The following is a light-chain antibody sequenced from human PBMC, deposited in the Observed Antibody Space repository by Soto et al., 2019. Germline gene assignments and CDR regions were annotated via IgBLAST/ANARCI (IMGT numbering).Light chain of an antibody. J-gene: IGLJ2*01. CDR3: QTWGTGIRVV. CDR1: SGHSTYT. V-gene: IGLV4-69*02. CDR2: VNSDGSH. Sequence: QPVLPQSPSASASLGASVKLTCTLSSGHSTYTIAWHQQQPEKGPRFVMKVNSDGSHSKGDGIPDRFSGSSSGAERYLTISSLQSEDEADYYCQTWGTGIRVVFGGGTKLTVL.